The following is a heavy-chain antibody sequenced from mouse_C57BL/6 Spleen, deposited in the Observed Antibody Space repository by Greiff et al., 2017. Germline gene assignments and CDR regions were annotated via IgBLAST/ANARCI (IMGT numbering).Heavy chain of an antibody. CDR2: IDPSDSYT. CDR1: GYTFTSYW. Sequence: QVQLQQSGAELVRPGTSVKLSCKASGYTFTSYWMHWVKQRPGQGLEWIGVIDPSDSYTNYNQKFKGKATLTVDTSSSTAYMQLSSLTSEDSAVYYCARGGYLDYWGKGTTLTVSS. J-gene: IGHJ2*01. V-gene: IGHV1-59*01. CDR3: ARGGYLDY.